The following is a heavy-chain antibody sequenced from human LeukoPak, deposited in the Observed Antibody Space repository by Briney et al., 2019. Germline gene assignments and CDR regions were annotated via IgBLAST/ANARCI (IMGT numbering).Heavy chain of an antibody. D-gene: IGHD3-3*01. CDR2: INHSGST. CDR1: GGSFSGYY. J-gene: IGHJ4*02. V-gene: IGHV4-34*01. Sequence: SETLSLTCAVYGGSFSGYYWSWIRQPPGKGLEWIGEINHSGSTNYNPSLKSRVTISVDTSKNQFSLKLSSVTAADTTVYYCARVDYDFWSGYYYFDYWGQGTLVTVSS. CDR3: ARVDYDFWSGYYYFDY.